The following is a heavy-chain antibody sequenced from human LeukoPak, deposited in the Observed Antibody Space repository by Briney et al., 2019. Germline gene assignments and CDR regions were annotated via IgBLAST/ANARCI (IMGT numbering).Heavy chain of an antibody. D-gene: IGHD5-18*01. Sequence: SVKVSCKASGYTFTSYYMHWVRQAPGQGLEWMGGIIPIFGTANYAQKFQGRVTITTDESTSTAYMELSSLRSEDTAVYYCARDKYSYGYVLAFDYWGQGTLVTVSS. CDR2: IIPIFGTA. J-gene: IGHJ4*02. CDR3: ARDKYSYGYVLAFDY. V-gene: IGHV1-69*05. CDR1: GYTFTSYY.